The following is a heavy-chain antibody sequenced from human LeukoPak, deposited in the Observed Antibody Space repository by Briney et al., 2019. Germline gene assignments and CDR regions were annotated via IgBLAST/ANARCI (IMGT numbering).Heavy chain of an antibody. V-gene: IGHV3-23*01. CDR3: ARAAGWHWFDP. J-gene: IGHJ5*02. D-gene: IGHD6-19*01. CDR1: GFTFSSYD. Sequence: GGSLRLSCAASGFTFSSYDMTWVRQAPGGGLEWVSSIRPSGDNTYYGDSVKGRFTISRDNSKNTVYLQMNNMRVDDTAVYYCARAAGWHWFDPWGQGTLVTVSS. CDR2: IRPSGDNT.